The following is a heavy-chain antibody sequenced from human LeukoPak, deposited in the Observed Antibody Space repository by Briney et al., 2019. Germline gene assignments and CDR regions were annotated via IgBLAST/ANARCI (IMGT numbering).Heavy chain of an antibody. J-gene: IGHJ6*02. CDR2: IYYSGST. V-gene: IGHV4-39*07. D-gene: IGHD5-18*01. CDR3: ARALYSDVDTAKDGMDV. CDR1: GGSISSSSYY. Sequence: SETLSLTCTVSGGSISSSSYYWGWIRQPPGKGLEWIGSIYYSGSTYYNPSLKSRVTISVDTSKNQFSLKLSSVTAADTAVYYCARALYSDVDTAKDGMDVWGQGTTVTVSS.